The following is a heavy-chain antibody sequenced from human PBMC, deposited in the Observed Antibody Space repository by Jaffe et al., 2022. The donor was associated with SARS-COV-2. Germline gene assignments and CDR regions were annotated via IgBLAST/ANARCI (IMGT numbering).Heavy chain of an antibody. J-gene: IGHJ4*02. CDR2: IIPVLDVA. CDR1: GGTFTRYT. V-gene: IGHV1-69*04. D-gene: IGHD3-10*01. CDR3: ARERDYYGSGNYGFFPY. Sequence: QVQLVQSGTVMKKPGSSVKVSCTPSGGTFTRYTISWLRQAPGQGLEWMGRIIPVLDVATYAQNFQGRVTITADKSTNTAYMELSSLRSEDTALYYCARERDYYGSGNYGFFPYWGQGTLVTVSS.